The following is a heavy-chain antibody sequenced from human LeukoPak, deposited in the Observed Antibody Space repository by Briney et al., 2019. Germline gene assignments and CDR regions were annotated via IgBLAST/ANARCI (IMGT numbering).Heavy chain of an antibody. J-gene: IGHJ5*02. D-gene: IGHD6-19*01. CDR3: ARALSQTQWLVNVWFDP. CDR1: GFTFSSYW. Sequence: PGGSLRLSCAASGFTFSSYWMHWVRHAPGKGMVWVSRINSDGSTTTYADSVKGRLTISRDKAKNSMYMQMNSLRGEDRGVYYCARALSQTQWLVNVWFDPWGQGTLVTVSS. V-gene: IGHV3-74*01. CDR2: INSDGSTT.